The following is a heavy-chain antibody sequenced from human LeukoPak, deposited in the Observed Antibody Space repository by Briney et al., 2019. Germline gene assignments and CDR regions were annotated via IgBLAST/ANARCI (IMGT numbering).Heavy chain of an antibody. D-gene: IGHD4-11*01. J-gene: IGHJ4*02. CDR2: INHSGST. CDR3: ARAEINYYSRY. Sequence: SETLSLTCAVYGGSFSGYYWSWIRQPPGKGLEWIGEINHSGSTNYNPSLKSRVTLSIDTSKDQFSLKLTSVTAADTALYYCARAEINYYSRYWGQGIPVIVSS. V-gene: IGHV4-34*01. CDR1: GGSFSGYY.